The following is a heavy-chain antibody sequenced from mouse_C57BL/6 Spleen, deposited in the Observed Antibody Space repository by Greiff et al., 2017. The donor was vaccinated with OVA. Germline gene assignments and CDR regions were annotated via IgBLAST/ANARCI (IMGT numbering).Heavy chain of an antibody. D-gene: IGHD2-4*01. CDR3: ARADDYVDY. CDR1: GYTFTDYY. CDR2: INPYNGGT. Sequence: VQLQQSGPVLVKPGASVKMSCKASGYTFTDYYMNWVKQSPGKSLEWIGVINPYNGGTSYNQKFKGKATLTVDKSSSTAYMELNSLTSEDSAVYYCARADDYVDYWGQGTTLTVSS. J-gene: IGHJ2*01. V-gene: IGHV1-19*01.